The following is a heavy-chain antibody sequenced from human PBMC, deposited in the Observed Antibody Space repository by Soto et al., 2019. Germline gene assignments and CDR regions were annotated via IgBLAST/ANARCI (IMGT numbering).Heavy chain of an antibody. J-gene: IGHJ3*02. D-gene: IGHD3-22*01. Sequence: GSLRLSCAASGFTFSSYAMSWVRQAPGKGLEWVSAISGSGGSTYYADSVKGRFTISRDNSKNTLYLQMNSLRAEDTAVYYCAKGAEGYYDSSGYQRGAFDIWGQGTMVTVSS. CDR3: AKGAEGYYDSSGYQRGAFDI. CDR1: GFTFSSYA. CDR2: ISGSGGST. V-gene: IGHV3-23*01.